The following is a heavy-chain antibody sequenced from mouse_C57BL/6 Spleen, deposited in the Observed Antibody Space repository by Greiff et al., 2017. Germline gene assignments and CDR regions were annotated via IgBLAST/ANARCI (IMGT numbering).Heavy chain of an antibody. V-gene: IGHV1-18*01. CDR2: INPNNGGT. J-gene: IGHJ4*01. CDR3: ARAEYYGSSYEGYAMDY. CDR1: GYTFTDYN. Sequence: DVQLQESGPELVKPGASVKIPCKASGYTFTDYNMDWVKQSHGKSLEWIGDINPNNGGTIYNQKFKGKATLTVDKSSSTAYMELRSLTSEDTAVYYCARAEYYGSSYEGYAMDYWGQGTSVTVSS. D-gene: IGHD1-1*01.